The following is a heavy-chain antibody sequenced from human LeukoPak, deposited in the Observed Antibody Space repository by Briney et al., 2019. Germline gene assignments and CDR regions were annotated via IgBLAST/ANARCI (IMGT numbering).Heavy chain of an antibody. J-gene: IGHJ4*02. Sequence: PGGSLRLSCTASGFTFGDYAMSWFRQAPGKGLEWVGFIRSKAYGGTTEYAASVKGRFTISRDDSKSIAYLQMNSLKTEDTAVYYCTRDIYDYGGNSGLYFDYWGQGTLVTVSS. CDR1: GFTFGDYA. V-gene: IGHV3-49*03. D-gene: IGHD4-23*01. CDR3: TRDIYDYGGNSGLYFDY. CDR2: IRSKAYGGTT.